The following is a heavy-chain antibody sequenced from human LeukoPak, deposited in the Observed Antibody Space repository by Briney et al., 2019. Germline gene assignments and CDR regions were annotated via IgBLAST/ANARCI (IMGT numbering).Heavy chain of an antibody. Sequence: GGSLRLSCAASGFTFSNAWMSWLRQAPGKGLEWVGRIKSKTDGGTTDYAAPVKGRFTISRDDSKNTLYLQMNSLKTEDTAVYYCTTEAPYCSSTSCYGGFGYWGQGTLVTVSS. J-gene: IGHJ4*02. D-gene: IGHD2-2*01. CDR1: GFTFSNAW. CDR3: TTEAPYCSSTSCYGGFGY. CDR2: IKSKTDGGTT. V-gene: IGHV3-15*01.